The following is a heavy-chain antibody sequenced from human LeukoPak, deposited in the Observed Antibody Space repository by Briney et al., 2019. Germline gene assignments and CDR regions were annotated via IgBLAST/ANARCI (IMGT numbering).Heavy chain of an antibody. CDR2: FDPEDGET. D-gene: IGHD6-6*01. Sequence: ALVKVSCKVSGYTLTELSMHWVRQAPGKGIERMGGFDPEDGETIYAQKFQGRVTMTEDTSTDTAYMELSSLRSEDTAVYYCATERSSSSGFDYWGQGTLVTVSS. V-gene: IGHV1-24*01. CDR3: ATERSSSSGFDY. CDR1: GYTLTELS. J-gene: IGHJ4*02.